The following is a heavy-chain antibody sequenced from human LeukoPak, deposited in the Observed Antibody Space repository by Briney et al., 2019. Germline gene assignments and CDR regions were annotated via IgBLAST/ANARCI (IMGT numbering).Heavy chain of an antibody. V-gene: IGHV3-30*04. D-gene: IGHD1-1*01. CDR1: GFTFSSYA. Sequence: GRSLRPSCAASGFTFSSYAMHWVRQAPGKGLEWVAVISYDGSNKYYADSVKGRFTISRDNSKNTLYLQMNSLRAEDTAVYYCARMGFPNWNDAPFDYWGQGTLVTVSS. CDR2: ISYDGSNK. J-gene: IGHJ4*02. CDR3: ARMGFPNWNDAPFDY.